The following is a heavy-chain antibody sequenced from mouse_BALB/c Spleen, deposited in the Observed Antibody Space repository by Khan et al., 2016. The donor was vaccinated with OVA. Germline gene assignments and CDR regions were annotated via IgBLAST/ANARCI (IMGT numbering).Heavy chain of an antibody. D-gene: IGHD1-1*01. V-gene: IGHV5-6-5*01. CDR3: ARVYGSSGVDY. CDR2: ISSGVST. CDR1: GFTFSSYA. J-gene: IGHJ2*01. Sequence: EVELVESGGGLVKPGGSLKLSCAASGFTFSSYAMSWVRQTPEKRLEWVASISSGVSTYYPDRVTGRFTISRDNARNVMYLQMTSLRSEDTAMYYCARVYGSSGVDYWGQGTTLTVSS.